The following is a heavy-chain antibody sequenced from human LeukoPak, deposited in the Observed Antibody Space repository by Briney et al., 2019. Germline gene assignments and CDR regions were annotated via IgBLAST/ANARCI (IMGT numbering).Heavy chain of an antibody. Sequence: SETLSLTCTVSGYSISSGYYWGWIRQPPGKGLEWIGSIYHSGSTYYNPSLKSRVTISVDTSKNQFSLKLSSVTAADTAVYYCARAPILMVYVGGAFDIWGQGTMVTVSS. J-gene: IGHJ3*02. CDR2: IYHSGST. CDR3: ARAPILMVYVGGAFDI. D-gene: IGHD2-8*01. CDR1: GYSISSGYY. V-gene: IGHV4-38-2*02.